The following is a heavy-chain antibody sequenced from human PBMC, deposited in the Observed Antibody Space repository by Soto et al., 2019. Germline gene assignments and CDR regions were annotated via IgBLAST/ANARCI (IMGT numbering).Heavy chain of an antibody. CDR1: GFTFSGSA. CDR2: IRSKANSYAT. V-gene: IGHV3-73*01. J-gene: IGHJ3*02. Sequence: GGSLRLSCAASGFTFSGSAMHWVRQASGKGLEWVGRIRSKANSYATAYAASVKGRFTISRDDSKNTAYLQMNSLKTEDMAVYYCTILDTLVGATRDAFDIWGQGTMVTVSS. D-gene: IGHD1-26*01. CDR3: TILDTLVGATRDAFDI.